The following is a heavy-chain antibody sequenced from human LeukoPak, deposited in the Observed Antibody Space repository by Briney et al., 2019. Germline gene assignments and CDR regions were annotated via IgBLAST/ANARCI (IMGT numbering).Heavy chain of an antibody. D-gene: IGHD3-10*01. J-gene: IGHJ4*02. CDR1: GDSINSSSYY. V-gene: IGHV4-39*07. CDR2: VYYSGST. Sequence: PSETLSLTCTVSGDSINSSSYYWGWIRQPPGKGLEWIGSVYYSGSTNYNPSLKSRVTISLDTSKNQFSLKLSSVTAADTAVYYCARDQLGVIYWGQGTLVTVSS. CDR3: ARDQLGVIY.